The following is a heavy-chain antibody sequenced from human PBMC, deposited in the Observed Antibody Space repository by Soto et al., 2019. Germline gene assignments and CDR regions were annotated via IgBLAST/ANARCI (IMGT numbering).Heavy chain of an antibody. CDR3: ASNLGYCSSTSCPAHFDY. V-gene: IGHV1-3*01. CDR2: INAGNGNT. J-gene: IGHJ4*02. CDR1: GYTFTSYA. D-gene: IGHD2-2*01. Sequence: ASVKVSCKASGYTFTSYAMHWVRQAPGQRLEWMGWINAGNGNTKYSQKYQGRVTITRDTSASTAYMELSSLRSEDTAVYYCASNLGYCSSTSCPAHFDYWGQGTLVTVSS.